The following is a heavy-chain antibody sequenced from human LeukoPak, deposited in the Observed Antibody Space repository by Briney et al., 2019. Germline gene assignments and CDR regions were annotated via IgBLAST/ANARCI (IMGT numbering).Heavy chain of an antibody. D-gene: IGHD2-2*03. CDR3: ARDGYCSSTSCYGCYYYYGMDV. J-gene: IGHJ6*02. CDR1: GYTFTSYG. Sequence: ASVKVSCKASGYTFTSYGISWVRQAPGQGLEWMGWISAYNGNTNYAQKLQGRVTMTTDTSTSTAYMELRSLRSDDTAVYYCARDGYCSSTSCYGCYYYYGMDVWGQGTTVTVSS. V-gene: IGHV1-18*01. CDR2: ISAYNGNT.